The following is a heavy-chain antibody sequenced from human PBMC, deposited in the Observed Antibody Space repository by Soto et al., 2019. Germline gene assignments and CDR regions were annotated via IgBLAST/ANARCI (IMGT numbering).Heavy chain of an antibody. D-gene: IGHD3-22*01. J-gene: IGHJ4*02. CDR2: ISAYSGNT. CDR1: GYTFSSYG. CDR3: ARDFYQSSGYCDY. Sequence: QVQLVQSGAEVKKPGASVKVSCKAYGYTFSSYGLSWVRQAPGQGLEWMGWISAYSGNTVYTQRFKGRLTMATDTSTGTAYMELRSLRSDDTAVYSCARDFYQSSGYCDYWGQGTLVTVSS. V-gene: IGHV1-18*01.